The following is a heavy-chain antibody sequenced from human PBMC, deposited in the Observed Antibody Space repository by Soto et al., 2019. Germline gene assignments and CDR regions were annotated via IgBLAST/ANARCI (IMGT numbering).Heavy chain of an antibody. J-gene: IGHJ6*03. D-gene: IGHD3-10*01. CDR2: IWYDGSNK. CDR1: GFTFSSYG. CDR3: ARDSYYGSGSYYPYYYYYYMDV. Sequence: GGSLRLSCAASGFTFSSYGMHWVRQAPGKGLEWVAVIWYDGSNKYYADSVKGRFTISRDNSKNTLYLQMNSLRAEDTAVYYCARDSYYGSGSYYPYYYYYYMDVWGKGTTVTVSS. V-gene: IGHV3-33*01.